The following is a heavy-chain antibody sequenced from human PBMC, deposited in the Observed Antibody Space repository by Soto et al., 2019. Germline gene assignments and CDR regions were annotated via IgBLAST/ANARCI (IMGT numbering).Heavy chain of an antibody. CDR1: GFTFSSYA. Sequence: PGGSLRLSCAASGFTFSSYAMSWVRQAPGKGLEWVSSISASGGSTYYPDSVKGQFTISRDNSKNTLYLQMNSLRAEDTAVYYCAKANPDFLVLYWGQGTLVTVSS. J-gene: IGHJ4*02. D-gene: IGHD2-8*01. CDR2: ISASGGST. CDR3: AKANPDFLVLY. V-gene: IGHV3-23*01.